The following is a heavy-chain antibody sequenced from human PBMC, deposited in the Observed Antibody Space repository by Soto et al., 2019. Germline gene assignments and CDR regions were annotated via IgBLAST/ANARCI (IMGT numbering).Heavy chain of an antibody. CDR1: GFTFSSYS. D-gene: IGHD3-10*01. CDR3: ASRARGLLWFGPEYNWFDP. J-gene: IGHJ5*02. V-gene: IGHV3-21*01. CDR2: ISSSSSYI. Sequence: GGSLRLSCAASGFTFSSYSMNWVRQAPGKGLEWVSSISSSSSYIYYADSVKGRFTISRDNAKNSLYLQMNSLRAEDTAVYYCASRARGLLWFGPEYNWFDPWGQGTLVTVSS.